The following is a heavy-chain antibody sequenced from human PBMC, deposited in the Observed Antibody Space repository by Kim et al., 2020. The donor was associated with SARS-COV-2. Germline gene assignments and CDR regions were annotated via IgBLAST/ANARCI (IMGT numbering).Heavy chain of an antibody. CDR3: ARQRLLLLDS. J-gene: IGHJ4*02. Sequence: NANDNSALKSRVTMSVDTSTNQFSLNLTSVTAADTAVYYCARQRLLLLDSWGQGTLVTVSS. D-gene: IGHD2-15*01. V-gene: IGHV4-34*01.